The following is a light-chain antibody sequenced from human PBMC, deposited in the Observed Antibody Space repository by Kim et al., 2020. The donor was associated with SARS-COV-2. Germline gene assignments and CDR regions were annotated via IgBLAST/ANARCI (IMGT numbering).Light chain of an antibody. CDR1: SLRSYY. V-gene: IGLV3-19*01. CDR2: GRN. CDR3: QSRDSGGNVL. Sequence: SSELTQDPAVSVALGQTVRITCQGDSLRSYYATWYQQRPRQAPVLVIYGRNNRPSGIPDRFSGSSSGNTASLTISGAQAEDEADFYCQSRDSGGNVLFGGGTQLTLL. J-gene: IGLJ2*01.